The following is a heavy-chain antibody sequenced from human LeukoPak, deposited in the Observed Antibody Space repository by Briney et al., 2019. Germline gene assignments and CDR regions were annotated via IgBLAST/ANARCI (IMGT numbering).Heavy chain of an antibody. V-gene: IGHV3-23*01. CDR1: GFTFSNYD. CDR3: ARGLRAAAGTFSYYYHGMDV. CDR2: ISGSGGFT. J-gene: IGHJ6*02. Sequence: PGGSLRLSCAASGFTFSNYDMCWVRQAPGKGLEWVSVISGSGGFTYYADSVKGRFTISRDSSKNTLYLQMNRLRAEDTAVYSCARGLRAAAGTFSYYYHGMDVWGPGTTVTVSS. D-gene: IGHD6-13*01.